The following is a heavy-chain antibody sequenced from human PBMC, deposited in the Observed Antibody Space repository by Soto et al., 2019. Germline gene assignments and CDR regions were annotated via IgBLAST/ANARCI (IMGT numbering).Heavy chain of an antibody. CDR1: GFTFSSYS. V-gene: IGHV3-48*01. D-gene: IGHD1-26*01. Sequence: EVQLVESGGGLVQPGGSLSLSCAASGFTFSSYSMNWVRQAPGKGLEWISYISSSSSNIYYADSVKGRFTISRDNAKNLLSLQMNSLRAEDTAVSYCARDDRWAFDYWGQGTLVTVSS. CDR3: ARDDRWAFDY. J-gene: IGHJ4*02. CDR2: ISSSSSNI.